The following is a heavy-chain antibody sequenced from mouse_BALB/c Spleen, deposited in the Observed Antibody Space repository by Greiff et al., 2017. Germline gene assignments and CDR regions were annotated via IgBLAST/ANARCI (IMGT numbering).Heavy chain of an antibody. CDR2: ISDGGSYT. V-gene: IGHV5-4*02. CDR3: ARDQRGAMDY. Sequence: EVQVVESGGGLVKPGGSLKLSCAASGFTFSDYYMYWVRQTPEKRLEWVATISDGGSYTYYPDSVKGRFTISRDNAKNNLYLQMSSLKSEDTAMYYCARDQRGAMDYWGQGTSVTVSS. J-gene: IGHJ4*01. CDR1: GFTFSDYY.